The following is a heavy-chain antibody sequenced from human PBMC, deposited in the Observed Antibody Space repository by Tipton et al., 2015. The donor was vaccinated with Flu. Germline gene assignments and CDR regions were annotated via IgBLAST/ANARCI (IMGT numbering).Heavy chain of an antibody. V-gene: IGHV1-46*01. CDR2: IYPAGGGI. CDR3: ARDKGGGTYTFDV. CDR1: GYTFTSYN. D-gene: IGHD1-1*01. J-gene: IGHJ3*01. Sequence: QLVQSGPEVKKPGASVKVSCKASGYTFTSYNMHWVRQAPGQGLEWMGIIYPAGGGISYAQKFQGRVIMTRDKSTGTVHMELSSLRSDDTAMYYCARDKGGGTYTFDVWGQGTMVTVSS.